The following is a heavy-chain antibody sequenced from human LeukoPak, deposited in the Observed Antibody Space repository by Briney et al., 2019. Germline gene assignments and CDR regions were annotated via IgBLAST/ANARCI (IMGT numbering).Heavy chain of an antibody. J-gene: IGHJ3*02. CDR1: GDSVSSNSAA. CDR3: ARVETPQDAFDI. V-gene: IGHV6-1*01. CDR2: TYYRSKWYN. Sequence: SQTLSLTCGISGDSVSSNSAAWNWIRQSPSRGLEWLGRTYYRSKWYNDYAVSVKSRITINPDTSKNQFSLQLNSVTPEDTAVYYCARVETPQDAFDIWGQGTMVTVTS.